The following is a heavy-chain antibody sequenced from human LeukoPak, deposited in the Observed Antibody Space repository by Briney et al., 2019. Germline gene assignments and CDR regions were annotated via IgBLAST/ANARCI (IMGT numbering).Heavy chain of an antibody. CDR2: ISGGGSGT. CDR1: GFTFSSYA. J-gene: IGHJ3*02. V-gene: IGHV3-23*01. D-gene: IGHD3-22*01. Sequence: GGCLRLSYAPSGFTFSSYAMSWVRQAPGKGLEWVAVISGGGSGTYYADSVRGRFTISRDNSKNTVYLQMNSLRAEDTAIYYCAKAVGSSGYFSRDAFDIWGQGTMVTVSS. CDR3: AKAVGSSGYFSRDAFDI.